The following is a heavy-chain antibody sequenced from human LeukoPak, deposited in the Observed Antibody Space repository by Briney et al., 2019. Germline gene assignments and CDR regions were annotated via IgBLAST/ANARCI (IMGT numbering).Heavy chain of an antibody. Sequence: GGSLRLSCAASGFIFSRYGMHWVRQAPGKGLVWVSRTNTDGSSTTYVDSVKGRFTISRDNAKNTMYLQMNSLRAEDTAVYYCVPTDSSGLDWGQGTLVTVSS. D-gene: IGHD3-22*01. V-gene: IGHV3-74*01. CDR1: GFIFSRYG. J-gene: IGHJ4*02. CDR2: TNTDGSST. CDR3: VPTDSSGLD.